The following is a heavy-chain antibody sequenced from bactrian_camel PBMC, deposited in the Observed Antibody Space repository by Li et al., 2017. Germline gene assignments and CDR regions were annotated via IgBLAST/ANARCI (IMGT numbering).Heavy chain of an antibody. CDR1: GFPRVSGC. J-gene: IGHJ4*01. Sequence: ESGGGSVQAGGSLRLSCVVSGFPRVSGCTGWFRRAPGKERERVAAIDWDGTTSYALTAKGRFIISQDNAKNTLYLQMNSLKLEDTAMYYCAAQGGIWDSCLKAAYTYWGQGTQVTVS. CDR3: AAQGGIWDSCLKAAYTY. CDR2: IDWDGTT. D-gene: IGHD1*01. V-gene: IGHV3S59*01.